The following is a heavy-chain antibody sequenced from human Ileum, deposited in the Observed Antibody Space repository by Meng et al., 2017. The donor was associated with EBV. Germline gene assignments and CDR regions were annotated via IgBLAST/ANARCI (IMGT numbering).Heavy chain of an antibody. J-gene: IGHJ4*02. CDR2: MSYTGST. D-gene: IGHD2-21*02. CDR3: SRERGGGDRGIQ. Sequence: HVHLQESDPGRVKPSETLCLLCPVSNVSVSSYGDYWTWSRQPPGKGLEWIGYMSYTGSTSYNSTLYSRVTISVDKSKNQFSLKLTSVTAADTAVYFCSRERGGGDRGIQWGQGTLVTVSS. CDR1: NVSVSSYGDY. V-gene: IGHV4-61*08.